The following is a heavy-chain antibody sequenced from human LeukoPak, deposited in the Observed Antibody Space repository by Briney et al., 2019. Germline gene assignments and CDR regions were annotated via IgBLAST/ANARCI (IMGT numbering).Heavy chain of an antibody. J-gene: IGHJ5*02. CDR2: IYPGDSDT. CDR1: GYSFTTYW. V-gene: IGHV5-51*01. D-gene: IGHD1-7*01. Sequence: PGESLKISCKGSGYSFTTYWIGWVRQMPGRGLEWMGIIYPGDSDTRYSPSFQGQVTISADKSISTAYLQWSSLKASDTAMYYCARPTGTTGSWFDPWGQGTLVTVSS. CDR3: ARPTGTTGSWFDP.